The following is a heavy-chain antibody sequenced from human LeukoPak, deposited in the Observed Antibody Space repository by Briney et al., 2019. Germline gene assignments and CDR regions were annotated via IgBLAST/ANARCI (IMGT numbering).Heavy chain of an antibody. V-gene: IGHV1-3*01. Sequence: ASVKVSCKASGYTFTSYGISWVRQAPGQRLEWMGWINAGNGNTKYSQKFQGRVTITRDTSASTAYMELSSLRSEDTAVYYCARDPISGSYLYYYYGMDVWGQGTTVTVSS. CDR3: ARDPISGSYLYYYYGMDV. CDR1: GYTFTSYG. D-gene: IGHD1-26*01. CDR2: INAGNGNT. J-gene: IGHJ6*02.